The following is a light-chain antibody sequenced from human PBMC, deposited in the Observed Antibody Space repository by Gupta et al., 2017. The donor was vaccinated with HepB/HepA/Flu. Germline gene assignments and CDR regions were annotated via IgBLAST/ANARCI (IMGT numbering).Light chain of an antibody. CDR1: QSVGTD. CDR3: QHDNNWPLHS. CDR2: GAS. J-gene: IGKJ2*03. Sequence: EIVMTQSPATLSVFPGERATLSCRASQSVGTDLAWYQQKPGQAPRLLVYGASTRATGIPARFSGSGSGTEFTLTVSSLQSQDIAVYFCQHDNNWPLHSFGQGTKLEIK. V-gene: IGKV3-15*01.